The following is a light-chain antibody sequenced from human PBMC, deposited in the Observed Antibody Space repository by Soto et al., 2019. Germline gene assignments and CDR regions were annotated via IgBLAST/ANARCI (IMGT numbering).Light chain of an antibody. CDR3: QQYNNWPRVWT. CDR1: QSVSSN. CDR2: GAS. J-gene: IGKJ1*01. V-gene: IGKV3-15*01. Sequence: EIVMTQSPATLSVSPGERATLSCRASQSVSSNLAWYQQKPGQAPRLLIYGASTRATGIPARFSGSGSGTEFTLTISSLQSEDFAVCYCQQYNNWPRVWTFGQGTKVDIK.